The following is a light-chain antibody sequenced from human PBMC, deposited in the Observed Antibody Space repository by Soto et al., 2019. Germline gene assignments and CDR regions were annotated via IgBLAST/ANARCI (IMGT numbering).Light chain of an antibody. V-gene: IGKV3-15*01. CDR2: AAS. CDR3: QQCKNWPLT. J-gene: IGKJ4*01. CDR1: QRVSSH. Sequence: ETVITQSPVTLSVSPGDTATLSCSASQRVSSHLAWYQQKPGQAPRLLIYAASTRATGIPVRFSGSGSETEFTLTIRSLQSADFAVYYCQQCKNWPLTFGGGTKVDI.